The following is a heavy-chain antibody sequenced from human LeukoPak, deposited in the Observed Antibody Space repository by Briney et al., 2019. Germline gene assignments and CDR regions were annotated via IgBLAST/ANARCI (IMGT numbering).Heavy chain of an antibody. V-gene: IGHV5-51*01. CDR2: IYPGDSDT. CDR3: ARGPPGSSGWYTRNWFDP. J-gene: IGHJ5*02. D-gene: IGHD6-19*01. Sequence: GESLKISCKGSGYSFTSYWIGWMRQMPGKGPEWMGIIYPGDSDTRYSPSFQGQVTISADKSISTAYLQWSSLKASDTAMYYCARGPPGSSGWYTRNWFDPWGQGTLVTVSS. CDR1: GYSFTSYW.